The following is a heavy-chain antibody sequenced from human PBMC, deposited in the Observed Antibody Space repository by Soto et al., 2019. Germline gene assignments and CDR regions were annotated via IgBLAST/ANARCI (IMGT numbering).Heavy chain of an antibody. CDR2: INYIGTT. D-gene: IGHD6-19*01. Sequence: PSETLSLTCTVSGGSISSGGYYWSWIRQHPGKGLEWIGYINYIGTTYYNPSLKSRVTISVDTSKNQFSLKLSSVTAADTAVYYCARSISVAMDFWGQGTLVTVSS. CDR3: ARSISVAMDF. V-gene: IGHV4-31*03. J-gene: IGHJ4*02. CDR1: GGSISSGGYY.